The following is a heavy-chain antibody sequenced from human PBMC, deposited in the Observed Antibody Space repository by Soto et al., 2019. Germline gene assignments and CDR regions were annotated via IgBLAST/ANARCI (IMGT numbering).Heavy chain of an antibody. V-gene: IGHV3-74*01. J-gene: IGHJ5*02. D-gene: IGHD3-16*01. CDR1: GLPFSNYW. Sequence: MQMVESGGGSVQPGGSLRLSCAASGLPFSNYWKHWVRQTPGKGLVWVSRINPAGTITNYADSVEGRFTISRDNADSALFLQMHSLSAEDTAIYYCTSDTFGLRDTWGQGTLVTVSS. CDR3: TSDTFGLRDT. CDR2: INPAGTIT.